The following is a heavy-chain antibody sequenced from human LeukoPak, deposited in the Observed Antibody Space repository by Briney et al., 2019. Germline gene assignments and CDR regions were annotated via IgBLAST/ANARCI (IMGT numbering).Heavy chain of an antibody. J-gene: IGHJ6*03. CDR3: ARQAAAGTYYYYYMDV. D-gene: IGHD6-13*01. CDR1: GGSISSSSYY. Sequence: SETLSLTCTVSGGSISSSSYYWGWIGQPPGKGLEWIGSIYYSGSTYYNPSLKSRVTISVDTSKNQFSLKLSSVTAADTAVYYCARQAAAGTYYYYYMDVWGKGTTVTVSS. V-gene: IGHV4-39*01. CDR2: IYYSGST.